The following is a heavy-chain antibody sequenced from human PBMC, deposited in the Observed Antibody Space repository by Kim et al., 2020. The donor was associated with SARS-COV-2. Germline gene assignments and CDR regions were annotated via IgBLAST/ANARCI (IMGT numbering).Heavy chain of an antibody. Sequence: SETLSLTCAVSGGSISSSNWWSWVRQPPGKGLEWIGEIYHSGSTNYNPSLKSRVTISVDKSKNQFSLKLSSVTAADTAVYYCARQDYYDSSGYLGYWGQGTLVTVSS. J-gene: IGHJ4*02. D-gene: IGHD3-22*01. CDR2: IYHSGST. CDR3: ARQDYYDSSGYLGY. V-gene: IGHV4-4*02. CDR1: GGSISSSNW.